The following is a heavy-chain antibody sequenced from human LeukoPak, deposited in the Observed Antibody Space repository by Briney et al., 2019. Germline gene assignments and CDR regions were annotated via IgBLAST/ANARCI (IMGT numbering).Heavy chain of an antibody. Sequence: ASEKVSCKASGYTFTSYYMHWVRQAPGQGLEWMGLINPSDGSTSYAQKFQGRVTMTRDTSTSTVYMELSSLRSEDTAVYYCARDGARSGGSCFDWGQGTLVTVSS. CDR1: GYTFTSYY. V-gene: IGHV1-46*01. CDR3: ARDGARSGGSCFD. J-gene: IGHJ4*02. D-gene: IGHD2-15*01. CDR2: INPSDGST.